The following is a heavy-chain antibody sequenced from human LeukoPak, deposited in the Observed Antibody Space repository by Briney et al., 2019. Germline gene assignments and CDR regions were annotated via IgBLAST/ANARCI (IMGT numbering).Heavy chain of an antibody. D-gene: IGHD3-3*01. CDR1: GYTFTSYG. J-gene: IGHJ6*02. Sequence: GASVKVSCKASGYTFTSYGISWVRQAPGQGLEWMGWISAYNGNTNYAQKLQGRVTMTTDTSTSTAYMELRSLRSDDTAVYYCARTVLGRFQYYYGMDVWGQGTTVTVSS. V-gene: IGHV1-18*01. CDR3: ARTVLGRFQYYYGMDV. CDR2: ISAYNGNT.